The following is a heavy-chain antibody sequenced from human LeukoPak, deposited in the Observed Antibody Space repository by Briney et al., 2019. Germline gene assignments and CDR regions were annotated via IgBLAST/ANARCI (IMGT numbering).Heavy chain of an antibody. Sequence: PGGSLRLSCAASGFTFSTFTMHWVRQAPGKGLEWVALISSDGSNKYYADSVKGRFTISRDNSKNTLYLQMNSLRAEDTAVYYCAKDREVTDGVEDWFDPWGQGTLVTVSS. CDR2: ISSDGSNK. J-gene: IGHJ5*02. V-gene: IGHV3-30-3*01. CDR3: AKDREVTDGVEDWFDP. D-gene: IGHD2-21*02. CDR1: GFTFSTFT.